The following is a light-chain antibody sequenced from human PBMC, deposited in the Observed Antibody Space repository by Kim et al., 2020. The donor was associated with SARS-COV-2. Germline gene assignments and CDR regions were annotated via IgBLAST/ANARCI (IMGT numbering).Light chain of an antibody. CDR3: QAWDSSTVV. Sequence: SAAQGQTASISCSGDKLGDKYACWYQQKPGQSPVLVIYQDSKRPSGIPERFSGSNSGNTATLTISGTQAMDEAEYYCQAWDSSTVVFGGGTQLTVL. CDR2: QDS. CDR1: KLGDKY. J-gene: IGLJ2*01. V-gene: IGLV3-1*01.